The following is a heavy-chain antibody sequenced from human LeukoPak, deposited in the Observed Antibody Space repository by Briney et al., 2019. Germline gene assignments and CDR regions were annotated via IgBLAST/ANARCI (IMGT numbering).Heavy chain of an antibody. J-gene: IGHJ4*02. CDR2: MYYSGST. Sequence: PSETLSLTCTVSGGSISSHYWSWIRQPPGKGLEWIGFMYYSGSTNYNPSFKSRVTISVDTSKNQFSPKLTSVTAADTAVYYCARGGGGIDYWGQGTLVTVSS. D-gene: IGHD3-16*01. V-gene: IGHV4-59*08. CDR1: GGSISSHY. CDR3: ARGGGGIDY.